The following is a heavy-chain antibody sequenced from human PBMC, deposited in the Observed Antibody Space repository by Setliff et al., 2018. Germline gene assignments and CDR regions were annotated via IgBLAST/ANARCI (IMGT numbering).Heavy chain of an antibody. CDR3: ARDNTMVGATDY. D-gene: IGHD1-26*01. V-gene: IGHV4-61*02. Sequence: PSETLSLTCTVSGGSISSGTYYWSWIRQPAGKGLEWIGRLHTSGSIDYNPSLKSRVTISVDTSKNQFSLRLRSVTAADTAVYFCARDNTMVGATDYWGLGTLVPSPQ. J-gene: IGHJ4*02. CDR1: GGSISSGTYY. CDR2: LHTSGSI.